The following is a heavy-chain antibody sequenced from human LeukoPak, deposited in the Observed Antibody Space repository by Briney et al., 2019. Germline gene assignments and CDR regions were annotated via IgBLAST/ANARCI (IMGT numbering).Heavy chain of an antibody. Sequence: ASVKVSCKASGYTFTGYYMHWVRQAPGQGLEWMGWINPNSGGTNYAQKFQGRVTMTRDTSISTAYMELSRLRSDDTAVYYCARESLILLWFGDLSADAFDIWGQGTMVTVSS. J-gene: IGHJ3*02. D-gene: IGHD3-10*01. CDR3: ARESLILLWFGDLSADAFDI. V-gene: IGHV1-2*02. CDR2: INPNSGGT. CDR1: GYTFTGYY.